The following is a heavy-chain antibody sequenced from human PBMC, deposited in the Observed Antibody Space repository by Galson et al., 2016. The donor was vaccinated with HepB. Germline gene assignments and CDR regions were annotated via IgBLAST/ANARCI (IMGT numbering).Heavy chain of an antibody. CDR1: GFTFRNYA. Sequence: SLRLSCAASGFTFRNYAMSWVRQAPGKGLEWVSGISGSGGTTYYADSVRGRFIISRDNSKNTLFLQINSLRAEDTAVYYCVKLINAVPASVGGLDVWGPGTTVTVSS. V-gene: IGHV3-23*01. CDR2: ISGSGGTT. J-gene: IGHJ6*02. D-gene: IGHD2-2*01. CDR3: VKLINAVPASVGGLDV.